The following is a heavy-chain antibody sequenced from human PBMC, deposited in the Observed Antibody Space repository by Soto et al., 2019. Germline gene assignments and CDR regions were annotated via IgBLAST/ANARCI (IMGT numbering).Heavy chain of an antibody. J-gene: IGHJ4*02. CDR2: VSTSGRST. CDR3: VKQAHGLDGVAFDY. D-gene: IGHD2-15*01. CDR1: GFIFSEST. V-gene: IGHV3-64D*06. Sequence: GSLRLSCSASGFIFSESTIYWVRQVPGKGLEAISAVSTSGRSTYYADSVKDRFTISRDNSKNTLFLQMGSLRPEDTAIYYCVKQAHGLDGVAFDYWGQGTKVTV.